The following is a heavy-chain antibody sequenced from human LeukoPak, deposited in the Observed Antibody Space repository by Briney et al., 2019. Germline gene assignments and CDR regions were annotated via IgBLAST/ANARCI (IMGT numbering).Heavy chain of an antibody. V-gene: IGHV1-24*01. CDR2: FDPEDGET. Sequence: VASVKVSCKVSGYTHTELSMHCARQAPGKGPEWMGGFDPEDGETIYAQKFQGRVTMTEDTSTDTAYMELSSLRSEDTAVYYCATARLSYYDILTGYYAHYFDYWGQGTLVTVSS. CDR1: GYTHTELS. D-gene: IGHD3-9*01. J-gene: IGHJ4*02. CDR3: ATARLSYYDILTGYYAHYFDY.